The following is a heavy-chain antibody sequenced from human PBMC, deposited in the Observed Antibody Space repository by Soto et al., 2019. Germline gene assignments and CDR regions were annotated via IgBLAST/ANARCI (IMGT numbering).Heavy chain of an antibody. CDR2: ISGSSDNI. V-gene: IGHV3-11*06. CDR1: GFTFSDYF. D-gene: IGHD2-2*01. Sequence: GGSLRLSCAASGFTFSDYFMSWIRQAPGTGLEWVSFISGSSDNIKYADSVKGRFTISRDNANNSLYLQMNSLRAEDTAVYYCVRDSARIVVVPRVDGDNWLDPWGQGTLVTVSS. J-gene: IGHJ5*02. CDR3: VRDSARIVVVPRVDGDNWLDP.